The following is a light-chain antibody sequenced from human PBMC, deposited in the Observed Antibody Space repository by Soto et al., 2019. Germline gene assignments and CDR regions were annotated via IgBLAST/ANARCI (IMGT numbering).Light chain of an antibody. Sequence: QSVLTQPASVSGSPGQSITISCTGTSSDVGGYNSVSWYQHHPGNAPKLMIYDVSKRPSGVPDRFSGSKSGNTASLTISGLQAEDEADYYCCSYAGSYTYVFGTGTKVT. CDR3: CSYAGSYTYV. V-gene: IGLV2-11*01. J-gene: IGLJ1*01. CDR2: DVS. CDR1: SSDVGGYNS.